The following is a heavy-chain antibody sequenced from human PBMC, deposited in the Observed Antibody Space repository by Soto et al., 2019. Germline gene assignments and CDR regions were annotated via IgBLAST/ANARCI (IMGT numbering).Heavy chain of an antibody. Sequence: QVQLVESGGGVVQPGRSLRLSCAASGFTFSSYAMHWVHQAPGKGLEWVAVISYDGSNKYYADSVKGRFTISRDNSKNTLYLQMNSLRAEDTAVYYCARAYCSGGSCYSGGYYYGMDVWGQGTTVTVSS. CDR1: GFTFSSYA. CDR3: ARAYCSGGSCYSGGYYYGMDV. D-gene: IGHD2-15*01. J-gene: IGHJ6*02. V-gene: IGHV3-30-3*01. CDR2: ISYDGSNK.